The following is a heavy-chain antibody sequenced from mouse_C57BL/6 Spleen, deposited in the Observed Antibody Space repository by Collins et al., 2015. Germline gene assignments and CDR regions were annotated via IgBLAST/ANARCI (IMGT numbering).Heavy chain of an antibody. V-gene: IGHV7-3*02. Sequence: EVKLVESGGGLVQPGGSLRLSCATSGFTFTDYYMSWVRQPPGKALEWLGFIRNKANGYTTEYSASVKGRFTISRDNSQSILYLQMNTLRAEDSATYYCARDGYGNYDYFDCWGQGTTLTVSS. CDR1: GFTFTDYY. CDR2: IRNKANGYTT. CDR3: ARDGYGNYDYFDC. D-gene: IGHD2-10*02. J-gene: IGHJ2*01.